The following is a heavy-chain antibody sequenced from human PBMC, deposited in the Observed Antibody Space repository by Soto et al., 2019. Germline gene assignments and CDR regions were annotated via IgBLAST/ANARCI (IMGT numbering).Heavy chain of an antibody. J-gene: IGHJ4*02. CDR3: AAGIAAARVDY. CDR1: GGSISSYY. D-gene: IGHD6-13*01. CDR2: IYYSGST. Sequence: LSLTCTVSGGSISSYYWSWIRQPPGKGLEWIGYIYYSGSTNYNPSLKSRVTISVDTSKNQFSLKLSSVTAADTAVYYCAAGIAAARVDYWGQGTLVTVSS. V-gene: IGHV4-59*01.